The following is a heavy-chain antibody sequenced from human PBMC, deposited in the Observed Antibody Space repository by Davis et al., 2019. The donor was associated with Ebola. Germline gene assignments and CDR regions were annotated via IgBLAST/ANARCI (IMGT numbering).Heavy chain of an antibody. Sequence: GSLRLSCAASGFTFSDYYMSWVRQAPGKGLEWVSVIYRDGRTYHADSVKGRFTISRDNSKNTVYLQMNSLRAEDTAVYYCTRHVSGDFWYFDLWGRGTLVTVSS. V-gene: IGHV3-66*04. J-gene: IGHJ2*01. CDR2: IYRDGRT. CDR1: GFTFSDYY. D-gene: IGHD4-17*01. CDR3: TRHVSGDFWYFDL.